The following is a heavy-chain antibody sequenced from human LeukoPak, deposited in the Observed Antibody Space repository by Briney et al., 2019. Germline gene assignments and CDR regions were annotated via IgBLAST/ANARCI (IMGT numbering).Heavy chain of an antibody. Sequence: SVKVSCKASGGTFSSYAISWVRQAPGQGLEWMGRIIPIFGIANYAQKFQGRATITADKSTSTAYMELSSLRSEDTAVYYYAREEGLFVVVPAAPNWFDPWGQGTLVTVSS. CDR3: AREEGLFVVVPAAPNWFDP. CDR1: GGTFSSYA. J-gene: IGHJ5*02. D-gene: IGHD2-2*01. V-gene: IGHV1-69*04. CDR2: IIPIFGIA.